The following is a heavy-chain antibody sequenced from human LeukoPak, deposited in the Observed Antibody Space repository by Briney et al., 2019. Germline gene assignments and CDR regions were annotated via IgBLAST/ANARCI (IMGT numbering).Heavy chain of an antibody. Sequence: GGSLRLSCVASGFSFSNYGMTWVRQAPGKGLEWVSGINYNGESTYYEDSVKGRFTVSRDNAENTLYLQMSSLRAEDTAVYYCAKAAGGYYYYGSGYCSYWGQGTLVTVSS. CDR1: GFSFSNYG. V-gene: IGHV3-23*01. J-gene: IGHJ4*02. CDR3: AKAAGGYYYYGSGYCSY. D-gene: IGHD3-22*01. CDR2: INYNGEST.